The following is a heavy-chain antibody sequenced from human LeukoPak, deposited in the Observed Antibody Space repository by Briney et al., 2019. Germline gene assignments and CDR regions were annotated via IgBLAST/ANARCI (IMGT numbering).Heavy chain of an antibody. CDR2: ISGSGGST. CDR1: GFTFSSYA. V-gene: IGHV3-23*01. Sequence: GGSLRLSCAASGFTFSSYAMSWVRQAPGKGREWVSAISGSGGSTYYADSVKGRFTISRDNSKNTLYLQMNSLRAEDTGVYYSAKVAVAYCGGDCYTEFDYWGQGTLVTVSS. J-gene: IGHJ4*02. CDR3: AKVAVAYCGGDCYTEFDY. D-gene: IGHD2-21*01.